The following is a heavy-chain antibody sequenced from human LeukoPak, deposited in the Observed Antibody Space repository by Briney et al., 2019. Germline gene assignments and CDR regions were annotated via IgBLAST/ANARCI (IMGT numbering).Heavy chain of an antibody. Sequence: SETLSLTCAVSGGSISSGGYSWSWIRQPPGKGLEWIGYTYHSGSTYYNPSLKSRVTISVDRSKNQFSLKLSSVTAADTAVYYCARFRPLYSSSWHGAFDIWGQGTMVTVSS. J-gene: IGHJ3*02. CDR1: GGSISSGGYS. CDR3: ARFRPLYSSSWHGAFDI. CDR2: TYHSGST. V-gene: IGHV4-30-2*01. D-gene: IGHD6-13*01.